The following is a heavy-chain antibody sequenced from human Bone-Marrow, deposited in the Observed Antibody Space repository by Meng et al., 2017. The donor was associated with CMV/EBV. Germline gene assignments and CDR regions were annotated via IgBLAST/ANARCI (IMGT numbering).Heavy chain of an antibody. V-gene: IGHV4-61*01. Sequence: SETLSLTCTVSGGSVSSGSYYWSWIRQPPGKGLEWIGYIYYSGSTNYNPSLKSRVTISVDTSKNQFSLKLSSVTAADTAVYYCARELSASSSWDYNIDYWGQGTLVTVSS. CDR2: IYYSGST. CDR3: ARELSASSSWDYNIDY. D-gene: IGHD6-13*01. J-gene: IGHJ4*02. CDR1: GGSVSSGSYY.